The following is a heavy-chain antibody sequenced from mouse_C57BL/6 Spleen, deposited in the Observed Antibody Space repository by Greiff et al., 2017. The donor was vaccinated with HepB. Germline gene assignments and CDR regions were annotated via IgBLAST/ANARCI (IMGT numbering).Heavy chain of an antibody. CDR2: TNPTNGRT. Sequence: VQLQQSGAELVKAGASVTMSCKASGYTFTSYWMHWVKQRLGQGLEWFAETNPTNGRTYYNEKFNSKATLTVAKSSSTAYMLLSGPTFEDSAVYYCARIKKIVATYFDYWGQGTTLTVSS. V-gene: IGHV1S81*02. D-gene: IGHD1-1*01. J-gene: IGHJ2*01. CDR3: ARIKKIVATYFDY. CDR1: GYTFTSYW.